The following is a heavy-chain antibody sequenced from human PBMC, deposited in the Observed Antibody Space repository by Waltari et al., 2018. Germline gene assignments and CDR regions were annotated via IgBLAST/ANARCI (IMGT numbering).Heavy chain of an antibody. V-gene: IGHV4-39*01. CDR3: ARLTVAGTLDY. D-gene: IGHD6-19*01. CDR2: IYYSGST. J-gene: IGHJ4*02. Sequence: QVQLQESGPGLVKPSETLSLTCTVSGGSISSSSYYWGWIRQPPGKGLEWIGSIYYSGSTYYNPSLKSRVTISVDTSKNQFSLKLSSVTAADTAVYYCARLTVAGTLDYWGQGTLVTVSS. CDR1: GGSISSSSYY.